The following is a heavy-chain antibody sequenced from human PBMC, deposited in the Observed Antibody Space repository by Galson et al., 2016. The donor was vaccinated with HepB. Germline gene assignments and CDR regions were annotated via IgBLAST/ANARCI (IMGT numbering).Heavy chain of an antibody. CDR3: ARDLEGFQDYFDA. V-gene: IGHV3-23*01. D-gene: IGHD2-21*01. CDR2: VRDSTGDK. CDR1: GVTFSSYA. J-gene: IGHJ4*02. Sequence: SLRLSCAASGVTFSSYAMTWVRQAPGKGLEWVATVRDSTGDKHFADSVKGRFSVSRDNSRNIIHLQMNSLRAEDTAMYYCARDLEGFQDYFDAWGQGTLVTVSS.